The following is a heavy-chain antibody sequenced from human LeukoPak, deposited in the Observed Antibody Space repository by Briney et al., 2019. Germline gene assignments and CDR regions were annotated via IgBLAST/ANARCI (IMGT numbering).Heavy chain of an antibody. Sequence: SETLSLTCSVSGASISRANYYWSWVRQPPGKALEWIGYIQYRGTTYYNPSLKSRLRISMDSSRTQFSLHLRSATAADTAVYYCARMTTVTDIHDAFDVWGQGTMVTVSS. V-gene: IGHV4-30-4*01. CDR1: GASISRANYY. D-gene: IGHD4-17*01. CDR3: ARMTTVTDIHDAFDV. J-gene: IGHJ3*01. CDR2: IQYRGTT.